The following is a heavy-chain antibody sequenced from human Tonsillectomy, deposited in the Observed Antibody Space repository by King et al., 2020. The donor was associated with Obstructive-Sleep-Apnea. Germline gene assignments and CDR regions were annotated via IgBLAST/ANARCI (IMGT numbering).Heavy chain of an antibody. J-gene: IGHJ4*02. V-gene: IGHV3-64*01. Sequence: VQLVESGGGLVQPGGSLRLSCAASGFTFSSYAMHWVRQAPGKGLEYVSAISSNGGSTYYANSVKGRFTISRDNSKNTLYLQMGSLRAEDMAVYYCAGLGYYYDSSGYWTDYWGQGTLVTVSS. CDR1: GFTFSSYA. CDR2: ISSNGGST. D-gene: IGHD3-22*01. CDR3: AGLGYYYDSSGYWTDY.